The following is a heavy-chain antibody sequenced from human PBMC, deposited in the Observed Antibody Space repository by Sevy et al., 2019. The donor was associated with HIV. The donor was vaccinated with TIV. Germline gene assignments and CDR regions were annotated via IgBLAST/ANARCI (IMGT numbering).Heavy chain of an antibody. D-gene: IGHD1-26*01. J-gene: IGHJ4*02. CDR2: ISGSSGST. V-gene: IGHV3-23*01. Sequence: PGGSLRLSCAASGFTFSNYAMSWVRQAPGKGLEWVSAISGSSGSTYYADSVKGRFTISRDNSKNTLFLQMNSLRAEDTAVYFCAKWSELPSSPFDYWGQGTLVTVSS. CDR3: AKWSELPSSPFDY. CDR1: GFTFSNYA.